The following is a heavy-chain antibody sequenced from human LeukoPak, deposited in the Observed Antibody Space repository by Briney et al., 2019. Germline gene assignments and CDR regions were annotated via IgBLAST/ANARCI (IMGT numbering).Heavy chain of an antibody. CDR1: GYSFTSYA. D-gene: IGHD1-26*01. J-gene: IGHJ4*02. V-gene: IGHV1-18*01. CDR3: ARDRKVRGIAGATASEYYFDF. Sequence: GASVKVSCRASGYSFTSYAISWVRQAPGQGLEWMGWISAYNGNTNYAQKLQGRVTMTTDTSTSTAYMELRSLRSDDTAVYYCARDRKVRGIAGATASEYYFDFWGQGTLVIVSS. CDR2: ISAYNGNT.